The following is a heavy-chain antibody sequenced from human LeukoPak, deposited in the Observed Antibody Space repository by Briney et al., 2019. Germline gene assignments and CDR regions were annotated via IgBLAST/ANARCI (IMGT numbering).Heavy chain of an antibody. CDR1: GGSISSYY. Sequence: SETLSLTCTVSGGSISSYYWSWIRQPPGKGLEWIGYIYYSGSTNYNPSLKSRVTISVDTSKNQFSLKLSSVTAADTAVYYCARAYGYDSPFDYWGQGTLVTVSS. CDR3: ARAYGYDSPFDY. V-gene: IGHV4-59*01. D-gene: IGHD5-12*01. CDR2: IYYSGST. J-gene: IGHJ4*02.